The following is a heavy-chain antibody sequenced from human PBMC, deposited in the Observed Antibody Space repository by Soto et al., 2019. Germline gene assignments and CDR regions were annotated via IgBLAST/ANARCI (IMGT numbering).Heavy chain of an antibody. CDR3: TTDRLTIFGVVTQYYFDY. CDR2: IKSKTDGGTP. Sequence: PGGSLRLSCAASGFTFTTAWINWVRQAPGKGLEWVGRIKSKTDGGTPDFAAPVRGRFAISRDDSKNTLYLQMNSLKTEDTAVYYCTTDRLTIFGVVTQYYFDYWGQGTLVTVSS. J-gene: IGHJ4*02. V-gene: IGHV3-15*07. D-gene: IGHD3-3*01. CDR1: GFTFTTAW.